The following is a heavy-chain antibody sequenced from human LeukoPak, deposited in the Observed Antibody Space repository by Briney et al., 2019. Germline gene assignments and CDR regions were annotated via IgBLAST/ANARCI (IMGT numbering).Heavy chain of an antibody. Sequence: GASVKVSCKASGGTFSSYAISWVRQAPGQGLEWMGGLIPIFGTANYAQKFQGRVAITTDESTSTAYMELSSLRSEDTAVYYCARPPLPYYYDSSGTKGYAFDIWGQGTMVTVSS. CDR2: LIPIFGTA. CDR3: ARPPLPYYYDSSGTKGYAFDI. D-gene: IGHD3-22*01. V-gene: IGHV1-69*05. J-gene: IGHJ3*02. CDR1: GGTFSSYA.